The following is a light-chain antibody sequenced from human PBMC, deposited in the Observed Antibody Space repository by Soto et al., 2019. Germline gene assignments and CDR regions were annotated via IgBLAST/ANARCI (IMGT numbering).Light chain of an antibody. CDR2: EVS. CDR1: SSDVGGYND. V-gene: IGLV2-14*01. J-gene: IGLJ2*01. Sequence: QSVLTQPASVSGSPGQSITISCTGTSSDVGGYNDVSWYQQHPGKAPKLMIYEVSNRPSGVSNRFSGSKSGNTASLTISGLQAEDEADYYCSSSTSSSTLVVFGGGTKVTVL. CDR3: SSSTSSSTLVV.